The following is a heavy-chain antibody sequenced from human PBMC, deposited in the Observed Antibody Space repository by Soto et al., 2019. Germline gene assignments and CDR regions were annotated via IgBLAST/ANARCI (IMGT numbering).Heavy chain of an antibody. J-gene: IGHJ5*02. V-gene: IGHV4-59*01. D-gene: IGHD6-13*01. CDR3: ARDAAGDFDP. Sequence: SETLSLTCTVSGGSISSYYWSWIRQPPGKGLEWIGYIYYSGSTNHNPSLKSRVTISVDTSKNQFSLKLSSVTAADTAVYYCARDAAGDFDPWGQGTLVTVSS. CDR1: GGSISSYY. CDR2: IYYSGST.